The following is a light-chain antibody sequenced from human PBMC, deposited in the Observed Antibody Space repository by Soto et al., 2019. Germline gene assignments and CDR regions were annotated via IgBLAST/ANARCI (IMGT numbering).Light chain of an antibody. V-gene: IGKV3-11*01. J-gene: IGKJ5*01. CDR3: QQRSNPIT. CDR1: QSISSY. Sequence: EIVMTQSPATLSVSPGERATLSCRASQSISSYLAWYQQKPGLAPRLLIYDASSRATGIPDRFSGSGSGTDFTLTISSLEPEDFAVYYCQQRSNPITFGQGTRLEI. CDR2: DAS.